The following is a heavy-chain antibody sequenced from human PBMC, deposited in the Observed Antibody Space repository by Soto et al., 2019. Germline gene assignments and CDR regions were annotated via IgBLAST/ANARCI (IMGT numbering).Heavy chain of an antibody. V-gene: IGHV4-39*01. D-gene: IGHD3-3*02. Sequence: SETLSLTCTVSGDSIISSDFYWGWVRQPPGECLEWIGSIFYLGSSYYNPSLKSRVTMSVDTSKNQFSLRLRSVTAADTALYFCARHSLALRKNNWFDPWGQGIMVTVYS. J-gene: IGHJ5*02. CDR2: IFYLGSS. CDR1: GDSIISSDFY. CDR3: ARHSLALRKNNWFDP.